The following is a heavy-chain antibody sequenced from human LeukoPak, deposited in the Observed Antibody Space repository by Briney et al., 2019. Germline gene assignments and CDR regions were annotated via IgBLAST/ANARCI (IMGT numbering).Heavy chain of an antibody. CDR3: ARHPIGRYDFWSGYRPMDYYYMDV. J-gene: IGHJ6*03. Sequence: SETLSLTCAVYGGSFSGYYWSWIRQPPGKGLEWIGEINHSGSTNYNPSLKSRVTISVDTSKDQFSLKLSSVTAADTAVYYCARHPIGRYDFWSGYRPMDYYYMDVWGKGTTVTVSS. CDR1: GGSFSGYY. D-gene: IGHD3-3*01. V-gene: IGHV4-34*01. CDR2: INHSGST.